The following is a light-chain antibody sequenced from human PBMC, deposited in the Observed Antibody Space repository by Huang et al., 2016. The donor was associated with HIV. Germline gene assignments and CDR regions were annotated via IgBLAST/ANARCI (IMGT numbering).Light chain of an antibody. CDR3: QQYSSSPWT. J-gene: IGKJ1*01. CDR2: GSS. Sequence: TLSLSPGERGALSCRASHNVTNDYLAWYQHKSGQAPRLLIYGSSGRATATPARFSGSGSGTDFSLTINTVEPEDFALYYCQQYSSSPWTFGPGTKLEIK. V-gene: IGKV3-20*01. CDR1: HNVTNDY.